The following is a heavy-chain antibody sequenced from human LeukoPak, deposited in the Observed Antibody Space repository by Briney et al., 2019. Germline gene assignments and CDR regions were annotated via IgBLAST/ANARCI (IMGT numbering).Heavy chain of an antibody. Sequence: GASLKISCKASGYSFSSYWIAWVRQLPGKGLEWMGIIYPGDSDTRYSPSFQGQVTISADKSISTAYLQWSSLNASDTAMYYCARRIHERFEFDYWGQGTLVTVSS. CDR1: GYSFSSYW. V-gene: IGHV5-51*01. CDR2: IYPGDSDT. J-gene: IGHJ4*02. CDR3: ARRIHERFEFDY. D-gene: IGHD3-10*01.